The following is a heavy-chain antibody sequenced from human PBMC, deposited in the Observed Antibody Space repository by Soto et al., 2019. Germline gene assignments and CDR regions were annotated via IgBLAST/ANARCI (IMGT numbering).Heavy chain of an antibody. D-gene: IGHD1-20*01. CDR2: INAGNGNT. CDR3: ARGITLPTPLDY. V-gene: IGHV1-3*05. CDR1: GYTFTSYA. Sequence: QVQLVQSGAEEKKPGASVKVSCKASGYTFTSYAMPWVRQAPGQRLEWMGGINAGNGNTKYSQKFQGRVTITRDTSASTAYMELSSLRSDDTAVYYCARGITLPTPLDYWGQGTLVTVSS. J-gene: IGHJ4*02.